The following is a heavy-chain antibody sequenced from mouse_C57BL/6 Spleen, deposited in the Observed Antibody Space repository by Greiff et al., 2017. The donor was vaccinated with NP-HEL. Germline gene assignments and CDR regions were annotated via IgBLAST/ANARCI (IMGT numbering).Heavy chain of an antibody. V-gene: IGHV2-5*01. J-gene: IGHJ1*03. CDR1: GFSLTSYG. CDR3: AKRANWDGYFGV. Sequence: QVQLKESGPGLVQPSQSLSITCTVSGFSLTSYGVHWVRQSPGKGLEWLGVIWRGGSTDYNAAFMARLSITKDNPKSQVFFRMNSQQADDTAICYCAKRANWDGYFGVWGTGTTVTVSS. D-gene: IGHD4-1*01. CDR2: IWRGGST.